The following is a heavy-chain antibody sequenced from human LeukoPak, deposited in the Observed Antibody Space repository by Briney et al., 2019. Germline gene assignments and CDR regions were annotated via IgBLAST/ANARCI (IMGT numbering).Heavy chain of an antibody. CDR1: GFTFSSYG. V-gene: IGHV3-23*01. J-gene: IGHJ4*02. CDR3: AKCWRGSGYYCGLI. Sequence: GGTLRLSCAASGFTFSSYGMSWVRQAPGKGVEWVSAISGSGGGTYYADSVRGRFTISRDNSKNTLYLQMHSLRAEDTAVYYCAKCWRGSGYYCGLIWGQGTLVTVSS. CDR2: ISGSGGGT. D-gene: IGHD3-22*01.